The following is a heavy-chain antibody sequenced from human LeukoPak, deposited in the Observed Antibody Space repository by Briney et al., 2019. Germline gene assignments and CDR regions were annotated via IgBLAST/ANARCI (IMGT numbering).Heavy chain of an antibody. CDR1: GFTVSSNY. Sequence: GSLRPSCAASGFTVSSNYMSWVRQAPGKGLEWVSVIYCGGSTYYADSVKGRFTISRDNSENTLYLQMNSLRAEDTAVYYCARVKPLITVIVVVGGYFDYWGQGTLVTVSS. V-gene: IGHV3-66*02. J-gene: IGHJ4*02. D-gene: IGHD3-22*01. CDR3: ARVKPLITVIVVVGGYFDY. CDR2: IYCGGST.